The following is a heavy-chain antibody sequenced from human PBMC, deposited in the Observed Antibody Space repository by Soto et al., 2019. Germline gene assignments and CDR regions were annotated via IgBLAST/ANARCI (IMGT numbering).Heavy chain of an antibody. D-gene: IGHD2-15*01. J-gene: IGHJ6*02. CDR1: GGTFSSYA. V-gene: IGHV1-69*01. Sequence: QVQLVQSGAEVKKPGSSVKVSCKASGGTFSSYAISWVRQAPGQGLEWMGGIIPIFGTANYAQKFQGRVTSTAGQATSTAYMERGSLRSEDTAVYYCARARCNGGSCYSSYYYGMDVWGQGTTVTVSS. CDR2: IIPIFGTA. CDR3: ARARCNGGSCYSSYYYGMDV.